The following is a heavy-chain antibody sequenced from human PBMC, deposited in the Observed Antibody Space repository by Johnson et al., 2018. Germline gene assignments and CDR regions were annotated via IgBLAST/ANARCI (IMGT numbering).Heavy chain of an antibody. D-gene: IGHD3-22*01. CDR2: MSFDGSHK. Sequence: QVQLVQSGGGLVQPGGSLRLSCAASGFTFTTYAMNWVRQAPGKGLEWVAVMSFDGSHKDYADSGKGRLPISSNNSKKTLYPQMNSQRPDGTGVYYWAKDSGSGYSNYYYYMDGWGKGTTVTVSS. V-gene: IGHV3-30*18. J-gene: IGHJ6*03. CDR3: AKDSGSGYSNYYYYMDG. CDR1: GFTFTTYA.